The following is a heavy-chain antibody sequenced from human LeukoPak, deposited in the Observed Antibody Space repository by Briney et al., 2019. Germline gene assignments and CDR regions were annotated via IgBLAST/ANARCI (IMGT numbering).Heavy chain of an antibody. CDR1: GFTFNNYG. CDR2: IRYNGNKQ. CDR3: AKASAFYYIDV. D-gene: IGHD3-10*01. J-gene: IGHJ6*03. Sequence: GGSLRLSCAASGFTFNNYGMHWVRQAPGKGLEGVAFIRYNGNKQYYADSVKGRFTISRDNSKNTLYLQMNSLKGDDTAVYYRAKASAFYYIDVWGKGTTVSISS. V-gene: IGHV3-30*02.